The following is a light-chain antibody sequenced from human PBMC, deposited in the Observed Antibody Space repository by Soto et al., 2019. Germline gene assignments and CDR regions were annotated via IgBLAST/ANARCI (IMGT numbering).Light chain of an antibody. CDR3: SSRTSTSTYV. CDR1: SSDVGSYEF. J-gene: IGLJ1*01. CDR2: EVS. V-gene: IGLV2-14*02. Sequence: QSALTQPASVSDSPGQSITISCTGTSSDVGSYEFVSWYQQYPGKAPKLMIYEVSNRPSGVSNRFSGSKSGNTASLTISGLQAEDEADYYCSSRTSTSTYVFGTGTKLTVL.